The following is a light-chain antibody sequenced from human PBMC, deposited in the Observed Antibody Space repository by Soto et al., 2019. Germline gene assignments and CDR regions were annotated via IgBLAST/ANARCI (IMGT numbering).Light chain of an antibody. CDR2: GAS. Sequence: IVLTQSPGTLSLSPGARATLSCRASQSVSSSYLAWYQQKPGQAPRVPLSGASSTATGILDRFRASGSGTDYSVTTSRLEPEGLAVYYDHHYGSSPLTFGGGTNVYIK. CDR1: QSVSSSY. CDR3: HHYGSSPLT. J-gene: IGKJ4*01. V-gene: IGKV3-20*01.